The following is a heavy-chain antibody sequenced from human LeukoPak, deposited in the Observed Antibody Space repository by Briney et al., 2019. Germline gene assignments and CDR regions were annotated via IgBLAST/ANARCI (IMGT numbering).Heavy chain of an antibody. CDR2: IYYSGNT. CDR3: ARLRAYGDYLSWYFDL. CDR1: GGSISSSSYY. D-gene: IGHD4-17*01. V-gene: IGHV4-39*07. Sequence: RTSETLSLTCTVSGGSISSSSYYWGWIRQPPGKGLEWIGSIYYSGNTYYNPSLKSRVTISVDTSKNQFSLRLSSVTAADTAVYYCARLRAYGDYLSWYFDLWGRGTLVTVSS. J-gene: IGHJ2*01.